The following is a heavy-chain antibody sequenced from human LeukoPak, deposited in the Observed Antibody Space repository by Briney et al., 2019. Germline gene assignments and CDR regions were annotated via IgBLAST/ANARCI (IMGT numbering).Heavy chain of an antibody. Sequence: PSETLSLTCTVSGGSISSYYWSWIRQPAGRGLEWIGRIYTSGSTNYNPSLKSRVTMSVDTSKNQFSLKLSSVTAADTAVYYCARDGVTMVRGVIRAHYWFDPWGQGTLVTVSS. CDR3: ARDGVTMVRGVIRAHYWFDP. D-gene: IGHD3-10*01. CDR2: IYTSGST. J-gene: IGHJ5*02. V-gene: IGHV4-4*07. CDR1: GGSISSYY.